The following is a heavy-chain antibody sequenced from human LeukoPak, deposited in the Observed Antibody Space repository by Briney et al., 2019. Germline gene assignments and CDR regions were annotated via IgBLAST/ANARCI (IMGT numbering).Heavy chain of an antibody. CDR2: ISAYNGNT. V-gene: IGHV1-18*01. CDR3: ARDLFYYDSSGHGYFDY. Sequence: ASVKVSCKASGYTFTSYGISWVRQAPGQGLEWMGWISAYNGNTNYAQKLQGRVTMTTDTSTSTAYMELRSQRSDDTAVYYCARDLFYYDSSGHGYFDYWGQGTLVTVSS. CDR1: GYTFTSYG. D-gene: IGHD3-22*01. J-gene: IGHJ4*02.